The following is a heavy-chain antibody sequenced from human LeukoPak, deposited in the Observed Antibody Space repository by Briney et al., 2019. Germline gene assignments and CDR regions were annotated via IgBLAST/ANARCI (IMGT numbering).Heavy chain of an antibody. V-gene: IGHV3-64*01. J-gene: IGHJ6*03. CDR2: ISTDGGST. CDR1: GFTFSSYA. Sequence: GGSLRLSCAGSGFTFSSYAMHWVRQAPGKGLEYVSAISTDGGSTFYANSVKGRFPISRDNSKNTLYLQMGSLRAEDMGVYYCARWASAMDDWGKGTMVTVSS. CDR3: ARWASAMDD.